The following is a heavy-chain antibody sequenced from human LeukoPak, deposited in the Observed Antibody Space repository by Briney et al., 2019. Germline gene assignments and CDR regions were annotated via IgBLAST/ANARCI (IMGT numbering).Heavy chain of an antibody. CDR2: IYHTGST. V-gene: IGHV4-59*01. Sequence: SETLSLTCTVSGGPIISYYWSWIRQPPGKGLEWIANIYHTGSTNYNPSLSSRVTISIDTAKNQFSLKLTSVTAADTAVYYCARRGRNSSGWQDYLWGQGTLVTVSS. J-gene: IGHJ4*02. CDR3: ARRGRNSSGWQDYL. CDR1: GGPIISYY. D-gene: IGHD6-25*01.